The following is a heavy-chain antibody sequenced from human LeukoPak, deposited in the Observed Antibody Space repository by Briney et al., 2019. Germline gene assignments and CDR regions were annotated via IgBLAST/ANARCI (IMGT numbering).Heavy chain of an antibody. CDR3: ASLYYDILTGPPP. CDR1: AGSICSISYY. J-gene: IGHJ5*02. V-gene: IGHV4-39*01. Sequence: SETLSLTGTGSAGSICSISYYWGCIRQPPGKRLARIGSIYYSGSTYYNPSLKSRVTVSVDTSKNQFSLKLSSVTAADTAVYYCASLYYDILTGPPPWGQGTLVTVSS. CDR2: IYYSGST. D-gene: IGHD3-9*01.